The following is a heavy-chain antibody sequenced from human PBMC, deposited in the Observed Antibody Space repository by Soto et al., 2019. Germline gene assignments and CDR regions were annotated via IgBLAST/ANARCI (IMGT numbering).Heavy chain of an antibody. D-gene: IGHD3-10*01. J-gene: IGHJ4*02. V-gene: IGHV3-64*01. CDR1: GFTFSSYA. CDR3: ARDGVLYYYGSGGYFDY. Sequence: GGSLRLSCAASGFTFSSYAMHWVRQAPGKGLEYVSAISSNGGSTYYANSVKGRFTISRDNSKNTLYLQMGSLRAEDMAVYYCARDGVLYYYGSGGYFDYWGQGTLVTVSS. CDR2: ISSNGGST.